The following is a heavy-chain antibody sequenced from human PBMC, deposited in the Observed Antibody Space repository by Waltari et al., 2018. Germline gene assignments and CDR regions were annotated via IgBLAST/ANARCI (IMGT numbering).Heavy chain of an antibody. CDR1: GYTFTGYY. CDR3: ARVRTLHLGESSCGY. Sequence: QVQLVQSGAEVKKPGASVKVSCKASGYTFTGYYMHWVRQAPGQGLEWMGWINPNSGGTNDAQKFQGRVTMTRDTSISTAYMELSRLRSDDTAVYYCARVRTLHLGESSCGYWGQGTLVTVSS. D-gene: IGHD3-16*01. V-gene: IGHV1-2*02. CDR2: INPNSGGT. J-gene: IGHJ4*02.